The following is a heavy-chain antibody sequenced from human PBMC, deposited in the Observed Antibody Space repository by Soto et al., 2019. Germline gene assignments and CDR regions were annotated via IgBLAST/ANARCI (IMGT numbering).Heavy chain of an antibody. V-gene: IGHV1-69*13. CDR1: GYTFTDFG. CDR3: ARNGTLTGYSYGMDV. CDR2: TIPIFDTA. D-gene: IGHD1-1*01. Sequence: ASVKVSCKAFGYTFTDFGINWVRQAPGQRLEWMGGTIPIFDTANYAENFQGRVTITADESTSTSFMEVSSLRSEDTAVYYCARNGTLTGYSYGMDVWGQGTMVTVSS. J-gene: IGHJ6*02.